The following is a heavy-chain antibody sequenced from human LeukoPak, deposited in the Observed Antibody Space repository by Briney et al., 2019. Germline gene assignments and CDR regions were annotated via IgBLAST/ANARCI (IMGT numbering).Heavy chain of an antibody. V-gene: IGHV3-74*01. Sequence: GGSLRLSCAASGFTFSTYWMFWVRQAPGKGLVWVSRINSDGSITNCADSVKGRFTISRDNVKNSLYLQMNSLRAEDTAVYYCARDEISSLWFGEIDYWGQGTLVTVSS. CDR1: GFTFSTYW. CDR2: INSDGSIT. CDR3: ARDEISSLWFGEIDY. D-gene: IGHD3-10*01. J-gene: IGHJ4*02.